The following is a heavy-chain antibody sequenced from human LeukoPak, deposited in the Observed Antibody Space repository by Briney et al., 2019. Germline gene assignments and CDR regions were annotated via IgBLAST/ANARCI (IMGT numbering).Heavy chain of an antibody. J-gene: IGHJ4*02. CDR1: GYTFTGYY. CDR3: ARVPGPYTTSRFDY. Sequence: ASVRVSCKTSGYTFTGYYLHWVRQAPGQGLEWMGRIDPDSGGTHYAQRFQVRVTVTRDTSITTVYMELSGLTSDDTAVYYCARVPGPYTTSRFDYWGQGTLVTVSS. CDR2: IDPDSGGT. D-gene: IGHD2-2*02. V-gene: IGHV1-2*02.